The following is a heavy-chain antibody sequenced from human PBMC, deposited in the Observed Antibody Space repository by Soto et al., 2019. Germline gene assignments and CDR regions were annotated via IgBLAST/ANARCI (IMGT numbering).Heavy chain of an antibody. V-gene: IGHV5-51*01. D-gene: IGHD4-4*01. Sequence: GESLKISCKGSGYSFTSYWIGWVRQMPGKGLEWVGIIYPGDSDTRYSPSFQGQVTISADKSISTAYLQWSSLKASDTAMYYCATHDYSNYDNFDYWGQGTLVTVSS. CDR3: ATHDYSNYDNFDY. J-gene: IGHJ4*02. CDR2: IYPGDSDT. CDR1: GYSFTSYW.